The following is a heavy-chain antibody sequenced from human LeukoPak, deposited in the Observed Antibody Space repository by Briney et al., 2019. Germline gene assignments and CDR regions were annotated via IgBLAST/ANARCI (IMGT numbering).Heavy chain of an antibody. CDR2: IYYSGST. D-gene: IGHD3-22*01. CDR3: ARTTYYYDSSATHNWFDP. CDR1: GGSISSYY. Sequence: SETLSLTCTVSGGSISSYYWSWIRQPPGKGLEWIGYIYYSGSTNYNPSLKSRVTISVDTSKNQFSLKLSSVTAADTAVYYCARTTYYYDSSATHNWFDPWGQGTLVTVSS. V-gene: IGHV4-59*01. J-gene: IGHJ5*02.